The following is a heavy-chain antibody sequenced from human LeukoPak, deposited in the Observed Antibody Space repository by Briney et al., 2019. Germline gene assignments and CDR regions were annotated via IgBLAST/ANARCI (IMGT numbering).Heavy chain of an antibody. CDR1: GGSTSSSSYY. D-gene: IGHD6-13*01. V-gene: IGHV4-39*07. J-gene: IGHJ4*02. Sequence: SETLSLTCTVSGGSTSSSSYYWGWIRQPPGKELEWIGSIYYSGSTYYNPSLKSRVTISVDMSKNRFSLKLSSVTAADTAVYYCARMGDIAAAGIAPPDYWGQGTLVTVSS. CDR2: IYYSGST. CDR3: ARMGDIAAAGIAPPDY.